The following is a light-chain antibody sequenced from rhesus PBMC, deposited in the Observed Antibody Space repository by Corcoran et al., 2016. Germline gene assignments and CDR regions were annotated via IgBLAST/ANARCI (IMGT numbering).Light chain of an antibody. V-gene: IGKV1-94*01. CDR1: QGLNKE. CDR2: AAS. Sequence: DIQMTQSPSSLSASVGDRVTVTCRARQGLNKELSWYQQKPGKAPTLLIYAASSVQTGVSSRFSGSGSGTDFTLTISSLQSEDVATYYCLQDYTTPLTFGGGTKVEIK. CDR3: LQDYTTPLT. J-gene: IGKJ4*01.